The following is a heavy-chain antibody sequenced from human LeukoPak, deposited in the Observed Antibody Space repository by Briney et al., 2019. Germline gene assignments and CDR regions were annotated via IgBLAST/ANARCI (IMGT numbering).Heavy chain of an antibody. J-gene: IGHJ5*02. V-gene: IGHV1-69*04. CDR1: GGTFSSYA. CDR3: ARDYWAVAGTLRFYNWFDP. Sequence: GSSVKVSSKASGGTFSSYAISWVRQAPEQGLEWMGRIIPILGIANYAQKFQGRVTITADKSTSTAYMELSSLRSEDTAVYYCARDYWAVAGTLRFYNWFDPWGQGTLVTVSS. D-gene: IGHD6-19*01. CDR2: IIPILGIA.